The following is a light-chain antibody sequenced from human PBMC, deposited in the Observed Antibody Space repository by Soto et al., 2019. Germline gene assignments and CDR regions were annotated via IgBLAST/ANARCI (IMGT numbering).Light chain of an antibody. J-gene: IGKJ1*01. CDR3: QQYNKFSPT. CDR2: DGA. V-gene: IGKV1-5*01. CDR1: QSISSW. Sequence: DIQMTQSPSTLSASVGDRVTMTCRASQSISSWLAWYQHKPGRAPKLLIFDGARLESGVPSRFSGSGSGTEFTFTISSLQPEDFATYYCQQYNKFSPTFGQGTKVDIK.